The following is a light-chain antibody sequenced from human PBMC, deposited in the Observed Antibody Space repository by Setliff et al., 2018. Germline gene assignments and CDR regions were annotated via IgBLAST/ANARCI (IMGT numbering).Light chain of an antibody. CDR3: SSYAGSLYV. CDR2: EVS. CDR1: SSDVGGYNY. J-gene: IGLJ1*01. Sequence: QSALTQPPSASGSPGLSVTISCTGTSSDVGGYNYVSWYQRHPGKAPKLMIYEVSKRPSGVPDRFSGSKSGNTASLTVSGLQAEDEADYYCSSYAGSLYVFGTGTKVTVL. V-gene: IGLV2-8*01.